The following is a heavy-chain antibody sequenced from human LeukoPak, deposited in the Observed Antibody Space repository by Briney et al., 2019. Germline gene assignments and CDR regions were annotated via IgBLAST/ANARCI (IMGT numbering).Heavy chain of an antibody. CDR2: IYPGNSDT. V-gene: IGHV5-51*01. D-gene: IGHD6-13*01. J-gene: IGHJ5*02. CDR1: GYSFSTYW. CDR3: ARNGAAGTPNRFFNWFDP. Sequence: GESLKISCKGSGYSFSTYWIAWVRQMPGKGLEWMGLIYPGNSDTRYSPPFQGQVTISADKSIDTAYLQWSSLQASDTAIYYCARNGAAGTPNRFFNWFDPWGQGTLVTVSS.